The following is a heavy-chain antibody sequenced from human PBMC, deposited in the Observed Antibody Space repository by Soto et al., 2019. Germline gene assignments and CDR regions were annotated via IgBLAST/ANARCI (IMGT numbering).Heavy chain of an antibody. Sequence: QVQLVESGGGVVQPGRSLRLSCAVSGFTVRTYGMHWVRQAPGKGLEWVAVISRAGGTNYDSDSVKGRFTISRDNSRNTLFLEMNSLRGDDMAVYYCTGEVASGYWGQGTLVTVSS. V-gene: IGHV3-30*03. CDR1: GFTVRTYG. CDR3: TGEVASGY. D-gene: IGHD3-10*01. CDR2: ISRAGGTN. J-gene: IGHJ4*02.